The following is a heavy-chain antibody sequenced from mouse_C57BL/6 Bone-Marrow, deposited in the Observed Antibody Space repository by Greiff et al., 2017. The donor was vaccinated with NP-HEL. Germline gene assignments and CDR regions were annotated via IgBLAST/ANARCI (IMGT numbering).Heavy chain of an antibody. V-gene: IGHV5-12*01. CDR3: ARPGLLWYFDV. CDR1: GFTFSDYY. J-gene: IGHJ1*03. Sequence: EVQGVESGGGLVQPGGSLKLSCAASGFTFSDYYMYWVRQTPEKRLEWVAYISNGGGSTYYPDTVKGRFTISRDNAKNTLYLQMSRLKSEDTAMYYCARPGLLWYFDVWGTGTTVTVSS. CDR2: ISNGGGST. D-gene: IGHD2-10*01.